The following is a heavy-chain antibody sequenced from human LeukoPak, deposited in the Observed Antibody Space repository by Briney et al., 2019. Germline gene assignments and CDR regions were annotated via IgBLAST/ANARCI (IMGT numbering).Heavy chain of an antibody. D-gene: IGHD2-2*01. V-gene: IGHV4-59*01. J-gene: IGHJ4*02. Sequence: SETLSLTCTVSGGSISSDYWSWIRQPPGKRLEWIGYIYYSGTTTYNPSLESRVPISVDTSKNQFSLRLSSVTAADTAVYYCARIQSSASPFDYWGQGTLVTVSS. CDR2: IYYSGTT. CDR3: ARIQSSASPFDY. CDR1: GGSISSDY.